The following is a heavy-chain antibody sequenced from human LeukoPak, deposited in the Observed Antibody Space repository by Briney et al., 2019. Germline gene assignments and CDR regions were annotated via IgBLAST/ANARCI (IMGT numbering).Heavy chain of an antibody. CDR1: GFTFSNAW. CDR2: IKSKTDGGTA. CDR3: TKPSYSYGYDY. Sequence: PGGSLRLSCAVSGFTFSNAWMSWVRQAPGKGLEWVGRIKSKTDGGTAEYAAPVKGRFTISRDDSKNTLYLQMNSLKTEDTAVYYCTKPSYSYGYDYWGQGTLVTVSS. V-gene: IGHV3-15*01. D-gene: IGHD5-18*01. J-gene: IGHJ4*02.